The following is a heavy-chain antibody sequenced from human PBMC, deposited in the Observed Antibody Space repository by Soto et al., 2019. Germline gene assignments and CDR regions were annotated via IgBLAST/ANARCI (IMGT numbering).Heavy chain of an antibody. CDR2: ISYDGSNK. CDR1: GFTFSSYG. D-gene: IGHD3-16*01. J-gene: IGHJ4*02. Sequence: QVQLVESGGGVVQPGRSLRLSCAASGFTFSSYGMHWVRQAPGKGLEWVAVISYDGSNKYYADSVKGRFTISRDNSKNTLDLQMNSLRAEDTAVYYCAKDHGGVEPSGYFDYWGQGTLVTVSS. CDR3: AKDHGGVEPSGYFDY. V-gene: IGHV3-30*18.